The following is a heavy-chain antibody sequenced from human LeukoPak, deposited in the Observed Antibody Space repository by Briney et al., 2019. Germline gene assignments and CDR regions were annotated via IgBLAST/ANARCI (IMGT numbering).Heavy chain of an antibody. V-gene: IGHV4-39*01. CDR1: GGSISSSSYY. CDR3: ARHVVDTAMVERDWFDP. D-gene: IGHD5-18*01. CDR2: IYYSGST. Sequence: SETLSLTCTVSGGSISSSSYYWGWIRQPPGKGLEWIGSIYYSGSTYYNPSFKSRVTTSVDTSKNQFSLKLSSVTAADTAVYYCARHVVDTAMVERDWFDPWGQGTLVTVSS. J-gene: IGHJ5*02.